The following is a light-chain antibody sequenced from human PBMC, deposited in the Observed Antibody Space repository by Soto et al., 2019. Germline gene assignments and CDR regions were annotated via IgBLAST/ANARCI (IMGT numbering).Light chain of an antibody. CDR2: DAS. CDR1: QSVSSSF. Sequence: EVVLTQSPGTLSLSPGERAILSCRASQSVSSSFLAWYQQKPGRTPRLLIYDASSRATGIPDRFSGSGSGTDFTLTIDRLEPEDFAVYYCQHYGRSPGLFTFGPGPKVDIK. CDR3: QHYGRSPGLFT. J-gene: IGKJ3*01. V-gene: IGKV3-20*01.